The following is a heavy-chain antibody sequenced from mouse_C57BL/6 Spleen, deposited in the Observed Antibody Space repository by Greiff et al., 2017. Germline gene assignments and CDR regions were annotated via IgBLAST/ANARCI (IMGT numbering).Heavy chain of an antibody. CDR2: IDPSDSET. V-gene: IGHV1-52*01. CDR1: GYTFTSYW. J-gene: IGHJ1*03. CDR3: ASDGYYGYFDV. D-gene: IGHD2-3*01. Sequence: QVQLQQPGAELVRPGSSVKLSCKASGYTFTSYWMHWVKQRPIQGLEWIGNIDPSDSETHYNQKFKDKATLTVDKSSSTAYMQLSSLTSEDSAVYCCASDGYYGYFDVWGTGTTVTVSS.